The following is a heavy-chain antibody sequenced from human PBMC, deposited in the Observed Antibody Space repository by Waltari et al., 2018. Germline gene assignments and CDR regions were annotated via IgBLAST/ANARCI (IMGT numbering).Heavy chain of an antibody. D-gene: IGHD2-2*02. CDR1: GLTINRLW. J-gene: IGHJ3*02. Sequence: EVQLVVSGVGLVQPGGSLRLSCPASGLTINRLWMTWFRRVPGKGLEWVAKIKQDGSEEYYVDSVKGRFTISRDNAKNSLYLQLSNLRADDTAVYYCASRYCTSDRCYSASYKAFDIWGQGTMVAVSS. CDR2: IKQDGSEE. CDR3: ASRYCTSDRCYSASYKAFDI. V-gene: IGHV3-7*01.